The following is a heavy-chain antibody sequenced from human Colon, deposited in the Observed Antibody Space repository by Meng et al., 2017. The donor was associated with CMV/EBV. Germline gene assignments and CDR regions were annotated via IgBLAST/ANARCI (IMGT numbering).Heavy chain of an antibody. D-gene: IGHD4-11*01. CDR1: FSDYG. V-gene: IGHV3-20*03. CDR2: INWDGAVT. Sequence: FSDYGMGWVRQGPGKGLEWVSGINWDGAVTSYADSVQGRFTISRDNAKNSLYLQLDSLRAEDTALYYCVRAVGFCSKASCYAYYFDNWGQGSLVTVS. J-gene: IGHJ4*02. CDR3: VRAVGFCSKASCYAYYFDN.